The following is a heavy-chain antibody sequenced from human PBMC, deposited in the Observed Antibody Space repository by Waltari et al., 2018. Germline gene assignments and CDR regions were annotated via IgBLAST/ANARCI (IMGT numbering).Heavy chain of an antibody. CDR2: SYIGGNT. CDR3: AKQSPSYTRGWYPLES. Sequence: EVQLVESGGNLIQPGGSLRLSCAASGFTVRTNFISWVRQAPGKGLEWVSISYIGGNTYYAGAVKGRFTISRDNYKNMVYLEMNSLRAEDTAVYYCAKQSPSYTRGWYPLESWGPGTLVTVSP. CDR1: GFTVRTNF. V-gene: IGHV3-53*01. J-gene: IGHJ4*02. D-gene: IGHD6-19*01.